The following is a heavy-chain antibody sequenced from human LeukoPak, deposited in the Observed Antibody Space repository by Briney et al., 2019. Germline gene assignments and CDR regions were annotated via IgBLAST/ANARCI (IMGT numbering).Heavy chain of an antibody. CDR1: GFTSGSYW. J-gene: IGHJ6*02. V-gene: IGHV3-7*03. CDR3: AKDGGSGYSGYDRLLTVGMDV. Sequence: GGSLRLSCAASGFTSGSYWMSWVRQAPGKGLEWVANIKQDGSEKYYVDSVKGRFTISRDNAKNSLCLQMNSLRAEDTALYYCAKDGGSGYSGYDRLLTVGMDVWGQGTTVTVSS. D-gene: IGHD5-12*01. CDR2: IKQDGSEK.